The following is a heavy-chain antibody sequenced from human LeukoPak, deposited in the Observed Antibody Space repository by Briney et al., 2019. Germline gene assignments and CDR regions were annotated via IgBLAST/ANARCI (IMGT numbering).Heavy chain of an antibody. V-gene: IGHV1-46*01. CDR3: AREIMPDYGGNAKRRPADY. J-gene: IGHJ4*02. Sequence: ASVKVSCKASGYTFTSYYMHWVRQAPGQGLEWMGIINPSGGSTSYAQKFQGRVTMTRDMSTSTVYMELSSLRSEDTAVYYCAREIMPDYGGNAKRRPADYWGQGTLVTVSS. D-gene: IGHD4-23*01. CDR2: INPSGGST. CDR1: GYTFTSYY.